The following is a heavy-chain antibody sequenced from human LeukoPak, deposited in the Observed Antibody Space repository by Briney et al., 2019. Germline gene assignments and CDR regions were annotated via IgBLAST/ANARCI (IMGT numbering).Heavy chain of an antibody. CDR2: IYTSGST. CDR1: GGSISSYY. J-gene: IGHJ5*02. CDR3: AREPRYCSSTSCYGGYNWFDP. D-gene: IGHD2-2*01. Sequence: SETLSLTCTVSGGSISSYYWSWIRQPAGKGLEWIGRIYTSGSTNYNPSLKSRVTMSVDTSKNQFSLKLSSVTAADTAVYYCAREPRYCSSTSCYGGYNWFDPWGQGTLVTVSS. V-gene: IGHV4-4*07.